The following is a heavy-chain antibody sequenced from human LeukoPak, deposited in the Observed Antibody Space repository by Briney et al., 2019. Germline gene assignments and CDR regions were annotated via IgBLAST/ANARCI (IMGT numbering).Heavy chain of an antibody. V-gene: IGHV3-23*01. CDR2: ISGSGGST. CDR3: AKDRITMIVVVIFDY. J-gene: IGHJ4*02. Sequence: GSLRLSCAASGCTFSSYAMGWVRQAPGKGLEWVSAISGSGGSTYYADSVKGRFTISRDNSKNTLYLQMNSLRAEDTAVYYCAKDRITMIVVVIFDYWGQGTLVTVSS. CDR1: GCTFSSYA. D-gene: IGHD3-22*01.